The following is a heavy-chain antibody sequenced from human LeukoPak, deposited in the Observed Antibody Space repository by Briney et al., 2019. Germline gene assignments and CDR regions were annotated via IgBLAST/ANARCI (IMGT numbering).Heavy chain of an antibody. D-gene: IGHD6-19*01. V-gene: IGHV4-59*01. J-gene: IGHJ5*02. CDR1: GGSISNYY. Sequence: SETLSLTCTVSGGSISNYYWSWIRQPPGKGLEWIGFIYYSGSTNYNPSLKSRVTISVDTSKNQFSLKVRSVTPADTAVYYCARFPIAVAGIPPGWFDPWGQGTLVTVSS. CDR2: IYYSGST. CDR3: ARFPIAVAGIPPGWFDP.